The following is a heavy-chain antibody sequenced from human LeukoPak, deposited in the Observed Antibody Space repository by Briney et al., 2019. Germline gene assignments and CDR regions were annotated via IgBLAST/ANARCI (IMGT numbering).Heavy chain of an antibody. CDR1: GFTFSSYG. D-gene: IGHD6-19*01. V-gene: IGHV3-33*01. CDR2: IWYDGSNK. J-gene: IGHJ4*02. Sequence: GGSLRLSCAASGFTFSSYGMHWVRQAPGKGLEWVAVIWYDGSNKHYADSVKGRFTISRDNSKNTLYLQMNSLRAEDTAVYYCASIAVAGSDDYWGQGTPVTVSS. CDR3: ASIAVAGSDDY.